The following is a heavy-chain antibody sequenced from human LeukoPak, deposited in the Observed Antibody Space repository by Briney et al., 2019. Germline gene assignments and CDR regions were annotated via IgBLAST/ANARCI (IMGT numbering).Heavy chain of an antibody. CDR2: INHSGST. V-gene: IGHV4-34*01. CDR1: DGSFSGYY. Sequence: SETLSLTCAVYDGSFSGYYWNWIRQPPGKGLEWIGEINHSGSTNYNPSLKSRLTISVDTSKNQFSLKLSSVTAADTAVYYCTIDLMTGFSSGWHLAYWGQGTLVTVSS. CDR3: TIDLMTGFSSGWHLAY. J-gene: IGHJ4*02. D-gene: IGHD6-19*01.